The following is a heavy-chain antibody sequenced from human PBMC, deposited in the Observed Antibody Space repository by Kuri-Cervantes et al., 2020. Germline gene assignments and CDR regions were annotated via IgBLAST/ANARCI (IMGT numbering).Heavy chain of an antibody. Sequence: GESLKISCAASGFTFSSYGMHWVRQAPGKGLEWVAVISYDGSNKYYAGSVKGRFTISRENAKNSLYLQMNSLRAGDTAVYYCARVGLGGSHWYFDLWGRGTLVTVSS. CDR2: ISYDGSNK. CDR3: ARVGLGGSHWYFDL. J-gene: IGHJ2*01. D-gene: IGHD1-26*01. V-gene: IGHV3-30*03. CDR1: GFTFSSYG.